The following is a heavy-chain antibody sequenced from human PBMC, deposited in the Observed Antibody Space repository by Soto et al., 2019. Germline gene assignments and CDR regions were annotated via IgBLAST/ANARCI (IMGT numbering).Heavy chain of an antibody. J-gene: IGHJ6*02. CDR1: GFTFSSYA. CDR3: ARELGDCSSTSCHQNPSYCGMDV. V-gene: IGHV3-30-3*01. Sequence: QVQLVESGGGVVQPGRSLRLSCAASGFTFSSYAMHWVRQAPGKGLEWVAVISYDGSNKYYADSVKGRFTISRDNSKNTLYLQMNSLRAEDTAVYYCARELGDCSSTSCHQNPSYCGMDVWGQGTTVTVSS. CDR2: ISYDGSNK. D-gene: IGHD2-2*01.